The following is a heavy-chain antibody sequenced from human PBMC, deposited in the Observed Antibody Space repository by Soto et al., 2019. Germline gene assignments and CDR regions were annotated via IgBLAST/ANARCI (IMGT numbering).Heavy chain of an antibody. CDR3: AAEELLDDRYYYYGMDG. Sequence: QMQLVQSGPEVKKPGTSVKVSCKASGFTFTSSAMQWVRQARGQRLEWIGWIVVGSGNTNYAQKFQERVTITRDMSTRTAYMELSSLRSEDTAVYYCAAEELLDDRYYYYGMDGWGQGTTVTVSS. D-gene: IGHD1-7*01. V-gene: IGHV1-58*02. CDR1: GFTFTSSA. CDR2: IVVGSGNT. J-gene: IGHJ6*02.